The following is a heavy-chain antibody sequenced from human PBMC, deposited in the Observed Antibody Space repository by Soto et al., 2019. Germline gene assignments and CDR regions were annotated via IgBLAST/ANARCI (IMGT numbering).Heavy chain of an antibody. J-gene: IGHJ6*02. CDR2: ISAYNGNT. CDR3: AREGERTIVVVIQYYYYGMDV. V-gene: IGHV1-18*01. D-gene: IGHD3-22*01. CDR1: GYTFTSYG. Sequence: QVQLVQSGAEVKKPGASVKVSCKASGYTFTSYGISWVRQAPGQGLEWMGWISAYNGNTNYAQKLQGRVTMTTDTSTSTAYMELRSLRSDDTAVYYCAREGERTIVVVIQYYYYGMDVWGQGTTVTVSS.